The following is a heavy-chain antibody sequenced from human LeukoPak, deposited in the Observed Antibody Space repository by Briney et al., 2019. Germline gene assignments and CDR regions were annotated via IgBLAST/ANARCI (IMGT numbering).Heavy chain of an antibody. CDR1: GYSFTSYW. CDR2: IYPGDSDT. J-gene: IGHJ4*02. CDR3: ARQSDYYDSSTVDY. D-gene: IGHD3-22*01. Sequence: GESLKISCKGSGYSFTSYWIDWVREMPGKRLEWMGIIYPGDSDTRYSPSFQGQVTISADKSISTAYLQWSSLKASDTAMYYCARQSDYYDSSTVDYWGQGTLVTVSS. V-gene: IGHV5-51*01.